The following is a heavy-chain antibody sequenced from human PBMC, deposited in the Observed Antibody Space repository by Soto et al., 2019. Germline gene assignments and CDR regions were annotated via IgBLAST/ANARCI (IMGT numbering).Heavy chain of an antibody. V-gene: IGHV1-46*01. CDR1: GFTFSNYF. CDR2: IHPYDGSI. J-gene: IGHJ6*02. CDR3: ARGDGRGSTGFYYYYGMDV. D-gene: IGHD1-26*01. Sequence: QVQLVQSGAEVKKPGASVKVSCKASGFTFSNYFFHWGRQAPRPGLERLGIIHPYDGSIKYVQSLQGRVTVTSDTSTSTVYMELSSLRSEDTAVYFCARGDGRGSTGFYYYYGMDVWGHGTTIPVSS.